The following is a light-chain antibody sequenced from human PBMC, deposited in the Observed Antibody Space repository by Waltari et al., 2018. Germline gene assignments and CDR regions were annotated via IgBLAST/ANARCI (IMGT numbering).Light chain of an antibody. CDR3: GTWDNSLSAVWV. J-gene: IGLJ3*02. V-gene: IGLV1-51*01. Sequence: QSVLPQPPSVSAAPGQKATISCPGSSPHIDTHTVSWYQHLPGTAPKLLIYDNNKRPSGIPDRFSASKSGTSATLGITGLQTGDEADYFCGTWDNSLSAVWVFGGGTKLTVL. CDR2: DNN. CDR1: SPHIDTHT.